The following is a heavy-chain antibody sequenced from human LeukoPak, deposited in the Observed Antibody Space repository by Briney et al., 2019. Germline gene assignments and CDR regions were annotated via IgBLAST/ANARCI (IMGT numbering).Heavy chain of an antibody. CDR2: ISAYNGNT. Sequence: ASVKVSCKASGYTFTSYGISWVRQAPGQGLEWMGWISAYNGNTNYAQKLQGRVTMTTDTSTSTAYMELSSLRSEDTAVYYCARVGYDILTGYLQPIFDYWGQGTLVTVSS. D-gene: IGHD3-9*01. V-gene: IGHV1-18*01. J-gene: IGHJ4*02. CDR1: GYTFTSYG. CDR3: ARVGYDILTGYLQPIFDY.